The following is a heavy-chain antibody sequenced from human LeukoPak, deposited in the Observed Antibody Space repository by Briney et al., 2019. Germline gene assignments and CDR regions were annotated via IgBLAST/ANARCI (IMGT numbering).Heavy chain of an antibody. J-gene: IGHJ4*02. CDR1: GGTFSSYA. V-gene: IGHV1-69*13. CDR2: IIPISGTA. CDR3: ASTVLVDTYFDY. D-gene: IGHD3-3*02. Sequence: SVKVSCKASGGTFSSYAISWVRQAPGQGLEWMGGIIPISGTANYAQKFQGRVTITADESTSTAYMELSSLRSEDTAVYYCASTVLVDTYFDYWGQGTLVTVSS.